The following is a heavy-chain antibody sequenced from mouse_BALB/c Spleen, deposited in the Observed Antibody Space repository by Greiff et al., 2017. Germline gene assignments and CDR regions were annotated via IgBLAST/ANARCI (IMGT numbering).Heavy chain of an antibody. CDR2: IWAGGST. CDR1: GFSLTSYG. D-gene: IGHD5-1*01. CDR3: ARVNGSTGRGYAMDY. V-gene: IGHV2-9*02. J-gene: IGHJ4*01. Sequence: VQLQQSGPGLVAPSQSLSITCTVSGFSLTSYGVHWVRQPPGKGLEWLGVIWAGGSTNYNSALMSRLSISKDNSKSKVFLKMNSLQTDDTAMYYCARVNGSTGRGYAMDYWGQGTSVTVSS.